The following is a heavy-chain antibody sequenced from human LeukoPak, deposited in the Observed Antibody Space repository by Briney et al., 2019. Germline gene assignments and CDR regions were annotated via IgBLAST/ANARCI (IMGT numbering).Heavy chain of an antibody. J-gene: IGHJ4*02. CDR3: ARDSRVAVAGAIFVDY. Sequence: GGSLRLSCAASGFTFSSYAFHWVRQATGKGLEWVAVISADGTSQKYADSVKGRFTISRDNAKNSLYLQMNSLRAEDTAVYYCARDSRVAVAGAIFVDYWGQGTLVTVSS. CDR1: GFTFSSYA. CDR2: ISADGTSQ. V-gene: IGHV3-30*04. D-gene: IGHD6-19*01.